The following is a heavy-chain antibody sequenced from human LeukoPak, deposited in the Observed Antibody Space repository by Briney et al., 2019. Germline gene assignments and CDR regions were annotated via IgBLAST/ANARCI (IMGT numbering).Heavy chain of an antibody. D-gene: IGHD3-10*01. CDR2: INAYNGNT. V-gene: IGHV1-18*01. CDR1: GYTFTSYG. CDR3: AREAYGSGSYYPSH. Sequence: ASVKVSCKASGYTFTSYGISWVRQAPGQGLEWMGWINAYNGNTNYAQKLQGRVTMTTDTSTSTAYMELRSLRSDDTAVYYCAREAYGSGSYYPSHWGQGTLVTVSS. J-gene: IGHJ4*02.